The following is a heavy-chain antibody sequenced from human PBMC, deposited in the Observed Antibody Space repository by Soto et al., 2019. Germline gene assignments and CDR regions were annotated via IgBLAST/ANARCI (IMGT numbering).Heavy chain of an antibody. CDR1: GGSISSGGYY. CDR3: ARHSFKGSAVYGSGSYKVYSGMDV. D-gene: IGHD3-10*01. V-gene: IGHV4-39*01. J-gene: IGHJ6*02. CDR2: VSYSGST. Sequence: PSETLSLTCTVSGGSISSGGYYWSGIRQQPGKGLEWIGYVSYSGSTYYNPSLKSRVTISVDTSKNQFSLRLSSVTAADTAVYYCARHSFKGSAVYGSGSYKVYSGMDVWGQGTTVTVSS.